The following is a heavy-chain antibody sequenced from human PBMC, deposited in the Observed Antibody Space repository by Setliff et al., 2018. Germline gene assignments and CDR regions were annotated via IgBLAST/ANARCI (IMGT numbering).Heavy chain of an antibody. V-gene: IGHV3-30*02. CDR1: GFMFSTYG. D-gene: IGHD6-19*01. CDR3: AKPRPGWPAGFDS. Sequence: GGSLRLSCAASGFMFSTYGMHWVRQAPGKGLEWVAYIRSDGSNKYYTDLVEGRFSITRDNSKNTLYLQMSSLRPEDTALYYCAKPRPGWPAGFDSWGQGTLVTVSS. J-gene: IGHJ4*02. CDR2: IRSDGSNK.